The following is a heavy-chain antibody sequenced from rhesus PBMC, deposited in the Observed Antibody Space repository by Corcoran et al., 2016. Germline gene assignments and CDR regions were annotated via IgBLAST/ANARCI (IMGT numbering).Heavy chain of an antibody. D-gene: IGHD4-11*01. CDR2: ISASGDAT. V-gene: IGHV3-100*02. J-gene: IGHJ4*01. CDR3: THYQRGY. CDR1: GFTFTTSA. Sequence: DVQLVESGGGLVKPGGSLRLSCVASGFTFTTSAMPWVRQAPGEGLDWVSVISASGDATYSADSVKGRFTSSRDNAKKSLFLQMNSLRAEDTAGYYCTHYQRGYWGQGVLVTVSS.